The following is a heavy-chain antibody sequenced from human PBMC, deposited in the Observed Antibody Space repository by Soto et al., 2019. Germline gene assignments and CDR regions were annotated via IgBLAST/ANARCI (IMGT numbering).Heavy chain of an antibody. J-gene: IGHJ5*02. CDR3: ARYDFWSGYYFSPGWFDP. CDR1: GYTFTSYA. D-gene: IGHD3-3*01. V-gene: IGHV1-3*01. CDR2: INAGNGNT. Sequence: ASVKVSCKASGYTFTSYAMHWVRQAPGQRLEWMGWINAGNGNTKYSQKFQGRVTITRDTSASTAYMELSSLRSEDTAVYYCARYDFWSGYYFSPGWFDPWGQGTLVTVSS.